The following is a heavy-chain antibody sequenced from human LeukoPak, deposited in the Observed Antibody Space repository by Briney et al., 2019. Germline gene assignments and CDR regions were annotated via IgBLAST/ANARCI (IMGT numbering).Heavy chain of an antibody. Sequence: SETLSLTCTVSGGSISSSSYSWGWIRQPPGKGLKWIGNIYYSGSTYYNPSLKSRVTISVDTSKNQFSLKLSSVTAADTAVYYCARRTGIKWLRLDYWGQGTLVTVSS. CDR2: IYYSGST. CDR3: ARRTGIKWLRLDY. D-gene: IGHD5-12*01. J-gene: IGHJ4*02. CDR1: GGSISSSSYS. V-gene: IGHV4-39*07.